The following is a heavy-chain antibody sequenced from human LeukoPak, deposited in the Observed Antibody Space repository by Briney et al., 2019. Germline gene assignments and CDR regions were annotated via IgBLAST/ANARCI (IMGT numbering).Heavy chain of an antibody. CDR2: IYHSGST. D-gene: IGHD3-16*01. V-gene: IGHV4-38-2*01. J-gene: IGHJ4*02. CDR3: AGGELDY. CDR1: GYSISSGYY. Sequence: PSETLSLTCAVSGYSISSGYYWGWIRQPPGKGLEWIGSIYHSGSTYYNPSLKSRVTISVDTSKNQFSLKLSSVTAADTAVYYCAGGELDYWGQGTLVTVPP.